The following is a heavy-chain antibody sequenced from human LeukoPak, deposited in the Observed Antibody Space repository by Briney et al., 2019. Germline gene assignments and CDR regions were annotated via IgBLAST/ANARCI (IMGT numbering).Heavy chain of an antibody. D-gene: IGHD5-18*01. J-gene: IGHJ4*02. Sequence: GGSLRLSCAASGFTFNTYWMSWVRQAPGKGLEWVSAISGSGGSTYYADSVKGRFTISRDNSKNTLYLQMNSLRAEDTAVYYCAKVHVSAMVSFDYWGQGTLVTVSS. V-gene: IGHV3-23*01. CDR1: GFTFNTYW. CDR2: ISGSGGST. CDR3: AKVHVSAMVSFDY.